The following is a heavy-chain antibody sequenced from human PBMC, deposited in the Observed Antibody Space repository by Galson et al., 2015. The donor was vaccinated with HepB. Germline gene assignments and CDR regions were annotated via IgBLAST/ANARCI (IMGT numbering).Heavy chain of an antibody. CDR3: ARHDSSGWYTKYYYNGMDV. D-gene: IGHD6-19*01. CDR2: IYPGDSDT. CDR1: GYSFTSYW. Sequence: QSGAEVKKPGESLKISCKGSGYSFTSYWIGWVRQMPGKGLEWMGIIYPGDSDTRYSPSFQGQVTISADKSISTAYRQWSSLKASDTAMYYCARHDSSGWYTKYYYNGMDVWGQGTTVTVSS. J-gene: IGHJ6*02. V-gene: IGHV5-51*01.